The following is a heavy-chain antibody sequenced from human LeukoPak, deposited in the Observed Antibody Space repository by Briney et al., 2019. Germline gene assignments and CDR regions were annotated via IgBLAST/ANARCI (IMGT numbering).Heavy chain of an antibody. Sequence: PGGSLRLSCAASGFTFSSFWMAWVRQTPGKGLEWVANTNQAGSDKNYVDSVKGRFTISRDNGKNSLYLQINSLRAEDTALYYCARDYYTSGSHWGQGTLVTVSS. CDR1: GFTFSSFW. J-gene: IGHJ4*02. CDR2: TNQAGSDK. CDR3: ARDYYTSGSH. V-gene: IGHV3-7*01. D-gene: IGHD3-10*01.